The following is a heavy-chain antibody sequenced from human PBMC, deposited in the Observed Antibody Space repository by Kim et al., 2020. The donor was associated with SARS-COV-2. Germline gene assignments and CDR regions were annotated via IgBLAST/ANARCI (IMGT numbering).Heavy chain of an antibody. D-gene: IGHD4-17*01. J-gene: IGHJ4*02. Sequence: YEQTSQGRVAMTRDTSPSTVYMGRSSLGSEDTAVYYCARELGDHGTFDYWGQGTLVTVSS. CDR3: ARELGDHGTFDY. V-gene: IGHV1-46*01.